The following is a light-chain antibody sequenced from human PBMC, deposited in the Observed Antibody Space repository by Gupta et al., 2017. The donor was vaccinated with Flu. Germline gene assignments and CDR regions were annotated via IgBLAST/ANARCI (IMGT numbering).Light chain of an antibody. CDR3: QQSNSLPST. CDR2: TAS. V-gene: IGKV1-12*01. J-gene: IGKJ1*01. Sequence: PSSVSASVGDRVTITCRASQGISSWLAWYQQKPGKPPQLLIHTASSLQSGVPSRFSGSESGTDFTLTISSLQPEDFATYYCQQSNSLPSTFGQGTKVEMK. CDR1: QGISSW.